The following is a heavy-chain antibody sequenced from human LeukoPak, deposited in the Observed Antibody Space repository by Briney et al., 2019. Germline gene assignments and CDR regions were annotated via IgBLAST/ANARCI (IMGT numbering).Heavy chain of an antibody. CDR3: AGGATSYGDAFDI. CDR2: IRYDGSNK. Sequence: GGSLRLSCAASGFTFSSYGMHWVRHAPGKGLEWVAFIRYDGSNKYYADSMKGRFTISRDNSKNTLYLQMNSLRAEDTAVYYCAGGATSYGDAFDIWGQGTMVTVSS. J-gene: IGHJ3*02. CDR1: GFTFSSYG. D-gene: IGHD1-26*01. V-gene: IGHV3-30*02.